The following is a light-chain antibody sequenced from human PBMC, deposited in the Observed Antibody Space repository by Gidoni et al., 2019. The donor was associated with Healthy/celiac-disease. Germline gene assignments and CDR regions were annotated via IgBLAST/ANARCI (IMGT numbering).Light chain of an antibody. V-gene: IGKV1-33*01. CDR3: QQYDNLPLT. CDR2: DAS. Sequence: DIQMTQSPSSLSASVGDRVTITCQASQDISNYLNWYQQKPGKAPKLLIYDASNLETGVPSRFSVSRSGTDFTFTIISLQPEDIATYYCQQYDNLPLTFXGXTKVEIK. J-gene: IGKJ4*01. CDR1: QDISNY.